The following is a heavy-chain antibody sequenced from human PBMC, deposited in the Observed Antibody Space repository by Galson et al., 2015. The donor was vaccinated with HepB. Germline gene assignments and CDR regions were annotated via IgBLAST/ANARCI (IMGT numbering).Heavy chain of an antibody. D-gene: IGHD3-3*01. CDR2: INPSGGST. Sequence: SVKVSCKASGYTFTSYYMHWVRQAPGQGLEWMGIINPSGGSTSYARKFQGRVTMTRDTSTSTVYMELSSLRSEDTAVYYCARARSSGYLSTDVWGKGTTVTVSS. J-gene: IGHJ6*04. V-gene: IGHV1-46*01. CDR1: GYTFTSYY. CDR3: ARARSSGYLSTDV.